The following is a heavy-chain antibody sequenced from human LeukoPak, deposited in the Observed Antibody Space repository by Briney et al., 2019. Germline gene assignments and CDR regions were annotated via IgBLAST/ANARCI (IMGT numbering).Heavy chain of an antibody. CDR3: AKGDWYYFDY. CDR1: GFTFDDYA. Sequence: GGSLRLSCAASGFTFDDYAMHWVRQAPGQGLEWVSGISWNSGSIGYADSVKGRFTISRDNAKNSLYLQMNSLRAEDTALYYCAKGDWYYFDYWGQGTLVTVSS. V-gene: IGHV3-9*01. J-gene: IGHJ4*02. D-gene: IGHD3/OR15-3a*01. CDR2: ISWNSGSI.